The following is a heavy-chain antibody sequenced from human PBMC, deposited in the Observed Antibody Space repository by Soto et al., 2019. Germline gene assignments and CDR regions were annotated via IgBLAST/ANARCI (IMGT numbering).Heavy chain of an antibody. V-gene: IGHV3-21*01. CDR2: ISSSSSYI. Sequence: EVQLVESGGGLVKPGGSLRLSCAASGFTFSSYSMNWVRQAPGKGLEWVSSISSSSSYIYYADSVKGRFTISRDNAKNSLHLQMNSLRGEDTAVYYCAREGCSGGSCTYYYYYYGMDVWGQGTTVTVSS. J-gene: IGHJ6*02. CDR1: GFTFSSYS. D-gene: IGHD2-15*01. CDR3: AREGCSGGSCTYYYYYYGMDV.